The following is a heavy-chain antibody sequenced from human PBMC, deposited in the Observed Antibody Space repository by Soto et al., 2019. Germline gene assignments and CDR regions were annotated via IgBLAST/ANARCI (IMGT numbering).Heavy chain of an antibody. CDR1: GGSISSYY. D-gene: IGHD3-22*01. J-gene: IGHJ3*02. CDR2: IFHTGTT. Sequence: PSETLSLTCTVSGGSISSYYWSWIRQPPGKGLEWIGYIFHTGTTSYNPSLKSRVTMSVDTSQSQFSLKLNSVTAADTAVYYCTTEAYDNSGSLAFDIWGQGTLVTVSS. V-gene: IGHV4-59*08. CDR3: TTEAYDNSGSLAFDI.